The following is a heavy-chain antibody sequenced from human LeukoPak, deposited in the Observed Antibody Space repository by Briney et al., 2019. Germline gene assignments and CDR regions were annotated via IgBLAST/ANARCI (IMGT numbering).Heavy chain of an antibody. CDR2: TYYRSKWYD. D-gene: IGHD3/OR15-3a*01. CDR3: ARGDWISGFDP. J-gene: IGHJ5*02. Sequence: SQTLSLTCAISGDSVSSNRAGWNWIRQSPSRGLEWLGRTYYRSKWYDGYAVSVKSRITINPDTSKNQFSLQLNSVTPEDTAVDYCARGDWISGFDPWGQGTLVTVSS. CDR1: GDSVSSNRAG. V-gene: IGHV6-1*01.